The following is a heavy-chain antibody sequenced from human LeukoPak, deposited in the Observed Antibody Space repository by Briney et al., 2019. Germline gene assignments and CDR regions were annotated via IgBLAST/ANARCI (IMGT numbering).Heavy chain of an antibody. V-gene: IGHV4-59*08. J-gene: IGHJ6*02. CDR2: ISYSGST. CDR1: GGSISNYY. CDR3: ARHNEGYCSSTSCFRGYYGMDV. Sequence: SETLSLTCTVSGGSISNYYWSWIRQPPGKGLEWIGYISYSGSTNYNPSLKSRVTISVDTSKNQFSLKLNSVTAADTAVYYCARHNEGYCSSTSCFRGYYGMDVWGQGTTVTVSS. D-gene: IGHD2-2*01.